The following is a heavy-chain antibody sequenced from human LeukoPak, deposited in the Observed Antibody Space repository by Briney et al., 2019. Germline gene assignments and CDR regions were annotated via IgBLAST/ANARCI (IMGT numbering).Heavy chain of an antibody. Sequence: SVKVSCKASGYTFTSYGISWVRQAPGQGLEWMGGIIPIFGTANYAQKFQGRVTITADESTSTAYMELSSLRSEDTAVYYCARAGYYDSSGYYYFDYWGQGTLVTVSS. V-gene: IGHV1-69*13. D-gene: IGHD3-22*01. J-gene: IGHJ4*02. CDR3: ARAGYYDSSGYYYFDY. CDR1: GYTFTSYG. CDR2: IIPIFGTA.